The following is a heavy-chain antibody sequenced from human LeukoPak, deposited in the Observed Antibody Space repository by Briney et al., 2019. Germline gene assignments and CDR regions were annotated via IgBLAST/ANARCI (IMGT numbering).Heavy chain of an antibody. CDR1: GFTFSDYY. V-gene: IGHV3-11*01. CDR2: ISSSGSTI. D-gene: IGHD2-8*01. CDR3: ARDRNGYYYYGMDV. J-gene: IGHJ6*02. Sequence: GGSLRLSCAASGFTFSDYYMSWIRQAPGKGLEWISYISSSGSTIYYADSVEGRFTISRDNAKNSLYLQMNSLRAEDTAVYYCARDRNGYYYYGMDVWGQGTTVTVSS.